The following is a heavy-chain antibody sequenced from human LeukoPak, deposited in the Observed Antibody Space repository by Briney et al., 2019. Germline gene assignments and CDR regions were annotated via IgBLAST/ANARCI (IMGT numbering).Heavy chain of an antibody. Sequence: PSETLSLTCTVSGGSISSSSYYLGWIRQPPGKGLEWIGSIYYSGATYYNPSLKSRVTISVDTSKNQFSLKLSSVTAADTAVYYCARPSSNYPPYRFDSWGQGTLVTVSS. CDR1: GGSISSSSYY. CDR2: IYYSGAT. D-gene: IGHD1-7*01. V-gene: IGHV4-39*01. CDR3: ARPSSNYPPYRFDS. J-gene: IGHJ5*01.